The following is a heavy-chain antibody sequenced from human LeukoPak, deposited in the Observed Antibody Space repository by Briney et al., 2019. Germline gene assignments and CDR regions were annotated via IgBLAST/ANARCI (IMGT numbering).Heavy chain of an antibody. V-gene: IGHV4-34*01. Sequence: SETLSLTCAVYGGSFSGYYWSWIRQPPGKGLEWIGEINHSGSTNYNPSLKSRVTISVDTSKNQFSPKLSSVTAADTAVYYCARATWNYKRFDPWGQGTLVTVSS. CDR3: ARATWNYKRFDP. D-gene: IGHD1-7*01. CDR2: INHSGST. CDR1: GGSFSGYY. J-gene: IGHJ5*02.